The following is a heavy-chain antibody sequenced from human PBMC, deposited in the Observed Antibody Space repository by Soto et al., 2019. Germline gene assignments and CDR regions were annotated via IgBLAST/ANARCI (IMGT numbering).Heavy chain of an antibody. CDR1: GGSISTRSYY. D-gene: IGHD4-17*01. CDR2: IFYSGST. CDR3: AVERRKNSYGAPWFDP. J-gene: IGHJ5*02. Sequence: SETLSLTCTVSGGSISTRSYYWGWIRQPPGKGLEWIGSIFYSGSTYYNPSLKSRVTISVDTSKNQFSLKLTSVTAADTAMYYCAVERRKNSYGAPWFDPWGRGA. V-gene: IGHV4-39*07.